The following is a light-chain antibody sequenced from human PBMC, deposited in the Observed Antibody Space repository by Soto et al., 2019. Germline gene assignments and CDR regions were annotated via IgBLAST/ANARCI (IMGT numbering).Light chain of an antibody. CDR1: RSVSRN. V-gene: IGKV3-15*01. CDR3: QQYNNWPPIT. J-gene: IGKJ5*01. Sequence: EIVITQSPATLSESPGASATLSCRASRSVSRNLAWYQQRPGQAPRLLISGASTRATGIAARFIGSGSGTEFTLTISSLQSEDFAVYYCQQYNNWPPITFGQGTRLEI. CDR2: GAS.